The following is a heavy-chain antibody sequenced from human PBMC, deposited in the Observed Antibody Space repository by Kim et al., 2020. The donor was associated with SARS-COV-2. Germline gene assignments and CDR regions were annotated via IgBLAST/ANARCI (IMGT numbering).Heavy chain of an antibody. CDR3: ARGPNYSPFDY. CDR2: I. V-gene: IGHV3-11*04. D-gene: IGHD4-4*01. Sequence: IYEADSGRGRFTISRNNNKNSLFLQMNSLRAEDTAVYYCARGPNYSPFDYWGQGTLVTVSS. J-gene: IGHJ4*02.